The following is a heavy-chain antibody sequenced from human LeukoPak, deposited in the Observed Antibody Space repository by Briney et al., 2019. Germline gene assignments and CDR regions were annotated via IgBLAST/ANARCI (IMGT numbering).Heavy chain of an antibody. D-gene: IGHD2-21*01. CDR2: ISSSSSYI. V-gene: IGHV3-21*01. CDR1: GFTFSSNS. CDR3: ARGGGGIVVVIARAFDI. Sequence: GGALRLSCSASGFTFSSNSINWVRQPQAQGMGWVSSISSSSSYIYYADSVKGRFNSSRDNSKNTLYLQMNSLRAEDTAVYYCARGGGGIVVVIARAFDIWGQGTMVTVSS. J-gene: IGHJ3*02.